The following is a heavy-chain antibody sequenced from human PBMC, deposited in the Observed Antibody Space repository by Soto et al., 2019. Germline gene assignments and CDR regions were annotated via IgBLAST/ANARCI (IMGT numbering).Heavy chain of an antibody. D-gene: IGHD7-27*01. V-gene: IGHV1-18*01. J-gene: IGHJ4*02. Sequence: AEVAREASCYSMSSSGDTLVRKNDGQGLGRMGWIGAYNGNTNYAQKLQGRVTMTTDTSTSTAYMDLRSLRSDDTAVYYCARANRRRLGTCFDYWGQ. CDR2: IGAYNGNT. CDR3: ARANRRRLGTCFDY. CDR1: CYSMSSSG.